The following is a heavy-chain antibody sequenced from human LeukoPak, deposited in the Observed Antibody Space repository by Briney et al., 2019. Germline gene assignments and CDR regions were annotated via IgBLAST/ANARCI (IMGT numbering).Heavy chain of an antibody. CDR1: GVTFSSYGFTFSSYG. D-gene: IGHD6-25*01. Sequence: GGSLRLSCAASGVTFSSYGFTFSSYGMHWVRQAPGKGLEWVSGISGVGGSRYYADSVKCRFTISRDNSKNTLYLQMNSLRAEDTAVYYCARGGLDESFQYWGQGTLVTVST. J-gene: IGHJ1*01. V-gene: IGHV3-23*01. CDR2: ISGVGGSR. CDR3: ARGGLDESFQY.